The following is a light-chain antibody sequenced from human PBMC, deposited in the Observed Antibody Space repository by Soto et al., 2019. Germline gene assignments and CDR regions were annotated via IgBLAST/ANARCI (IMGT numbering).Light chain of an antibody. V-gene: IGLV2-23*01. J-gene: IGLJ2*01. CDR2: EGS. CDR1: SSDVGSYNL. Sequence: QSALTQPASVSGSPGQSITISCTGTSSDVGSYNLVSWYQQYPGKAPKLMIYEGSKRPSGVSNRFSGSKSGNTASLTISGLQAEDEADYYCSSYATTSTLVFGGGTKVTVL. CDR3: SSYATTSTLV.